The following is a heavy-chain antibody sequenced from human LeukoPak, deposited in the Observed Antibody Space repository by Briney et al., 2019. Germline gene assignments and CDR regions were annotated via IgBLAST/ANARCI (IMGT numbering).Heavy chain of an antibody. Sequence: SSETLSLTCTVSGGSISSYYWSWIRQPPGKGLEWIGYIYYSGSTNYNPSLKSRVTISVDTSKNQFSLKLSSVTAADTAVYYCASTLGYCSSTSCPPPHYYYMDVWGKGTTVTVSS. V-gene: IGHV4-59*01. CDR2: IYYSGST. D-gene: IGHD2-2*01. J-gene: IGHJ6*03. CDR1: GGSISSYY. CDR3: ASTLGYCSSTSCPPPHYYYMDV.